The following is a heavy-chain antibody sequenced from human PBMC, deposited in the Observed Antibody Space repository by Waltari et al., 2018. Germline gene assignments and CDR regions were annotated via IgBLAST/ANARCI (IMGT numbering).Heavy chain of an antibody. J-gene: IGHJ4*02. D-gene: IGHD3-22*01. CDR2: IYINGGT. V-gene: IGHV4-61*02. CDR1: GGPISSGNYY. Sequence: QVQLQESGPGLVKPSQTLSPTCTVSGGPISSGNYYWRWIRQPAGKGLEWIGRIYINGGTTYNPSLKSRVTISIDTSKNRFSLKLTSVTAADTAMYYCASDRYYYDSSGSGAYWGQGALVTVSS. CDR3: ASDRYYYDSSGSGAY.